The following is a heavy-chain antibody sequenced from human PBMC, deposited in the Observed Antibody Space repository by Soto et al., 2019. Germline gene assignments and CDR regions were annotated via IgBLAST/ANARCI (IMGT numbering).Heavy chain of an antibody. CDR3: ARDKRYYDSSGYYLYYFDC. V-gene: IGHV4-31*03. CDR2: IYYSGST. J-gene: IGHJ4*02. Sequence: PSETLSLTCTVSGGSISSGGYYWSWIRQHPGKGLEWIGYIYYSGSTYYNPSLKSRVTISVDTSKNQFSLKLSSVTVADTAVYYCARDKRYYDSSGYYLYYFDCWGQGTLVTGSS. D-gene: IGHD3-22*01. CDR1: GGSISSGGYY.